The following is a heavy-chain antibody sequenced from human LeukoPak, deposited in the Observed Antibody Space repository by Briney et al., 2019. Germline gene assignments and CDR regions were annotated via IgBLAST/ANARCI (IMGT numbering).Heavy chain of an antibody. D-gene: IGHD3-3*01. J-gene: IGHJ4*02. Sequence: ASVKVSCKASGGTFSSYAISWVRQAPGQGLEWMGGIIPIFGTANYAQKFQGRVTITADESTSTAYMELSSLRSEDTAVYYCARSIRTPEMHTDWSGYPHYFDYWGQGTLVTVSS. CDR3: ARSIRTPEMHTDWSGYPHYFDY. CDR1: GGTFSSYA. V-gene: IGHV1-69*13. CDR2: IIPIFGTA.